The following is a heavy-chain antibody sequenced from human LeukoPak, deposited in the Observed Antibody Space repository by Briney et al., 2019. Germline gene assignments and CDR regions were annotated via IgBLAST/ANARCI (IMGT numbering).Heavy chain of an antibody. V-gene: IGHV1-2*02. CDR2: INPNSGGT. CDR3: ARSHGGITIRNWFDP. J-gene: IGHJ5*02. Sequence: ASVKVSFKASGYTFTGYYMHWVRQAPGQGLEWMGWINPNSGGTNYAQKFQGRVTMTRDTSISTAYMELSRLRSDNTAVYYCARSHGGITIRNWFDPWGQGTLATVSS. D-gene: IGHD3-3*01. CDR1: GYTFTGYY.